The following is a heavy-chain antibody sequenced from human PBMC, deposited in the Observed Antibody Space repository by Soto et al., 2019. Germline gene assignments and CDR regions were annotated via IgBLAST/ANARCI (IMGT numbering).Heavy chain of an antibody. V-gene: IGHV1-69*13. CDR2: IIPIFGTA. D-gene: IGHD2-15*01. CDR3: ASSDIVVVVAATGTLDY. J-gene: IGHJ4*02. Sequence: SVKVSCKASGGTFSSYAISWVRQAPGQGLEWMGGIIPIFGTANYAQKFQGRVTITADESTSTAYMELSSLRSEDTAVYYCASSDIVVVVAATGTLDYWGQGTLVTVSS. CDR1: GGTFSSYA.